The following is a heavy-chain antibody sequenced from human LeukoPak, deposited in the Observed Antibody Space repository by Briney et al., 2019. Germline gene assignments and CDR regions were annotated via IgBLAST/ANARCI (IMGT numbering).Heavy chain of an antibody. CDR2: INSNGGST. D-gene: IGHD5-12*01. J-gene: IGHJ4*02. CDR3: ARGPGGYGGYSDY. V-gene: IGHV3-64*01. CDR1: GFTFDAYG. Sequence: PGGSLRLSCAASGFTFDAYGMSWVRQAPGKGLEYVSAINSNGGSTYYANSVKGRFTISRDNSKNTVYLQMGSLRAEDMAVYYCARGPGGYGGYSDYWGQGTLVTVSS.